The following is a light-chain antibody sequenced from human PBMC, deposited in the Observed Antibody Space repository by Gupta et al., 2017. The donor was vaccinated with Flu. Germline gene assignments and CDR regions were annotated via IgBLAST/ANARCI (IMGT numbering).Light chain of an antibody. CDR1: QNLLYISNNKNY. CDR2: WAS. V-gene: IGKV4-1*01. CDR3: QQEDNTPWT. J-gene: IGKJ1*01. Sequence: SPGERATINCKSSQNLLYISNNKNYLAWYQQKPGQSPKLLISWASTRESGVPDRFSGSGSGTDFTLTISSLQAEDVAIYYCQQEDNTPWTFGQGTSVDIK.